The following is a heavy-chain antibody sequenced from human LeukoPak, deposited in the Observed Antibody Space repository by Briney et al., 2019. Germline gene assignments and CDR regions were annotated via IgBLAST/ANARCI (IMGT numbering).Heavy chain of an antibody. CDR1: GFSFSTYW. V-gene: IGHV3-7*01. CDR2: MKQNGSEK. J-gene: IGHJ4*02. Sequence: GGSLRLSCAASGFSFSTYWMTWVRQAPGKGLEWVANMKQNGSEKYYVDSVKGRFTISRDNAKNSLYLEMNSLRAEDTAMFYCARDRRDGYNVLDYWGQGTLVTVSS. CDR3: ARDRRDGYNVLDY. D-gene: IGHD5-24*01.